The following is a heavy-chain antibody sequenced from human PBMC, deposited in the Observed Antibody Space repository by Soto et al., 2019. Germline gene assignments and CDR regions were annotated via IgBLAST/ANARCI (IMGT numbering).Heavy chain of an antibody. Sequence: GGSLRLSCAASGFTFSSYAMSWVRQAPGKGLEWVSAISGSGGSTYYADSVKGRFTISRDNSKNTLYLQMNSLRAEDTAVYYCASAGARSPSWLFDYWGQGTLVTVSS. V-gene: IGHV3-23*01. CDR2: ISGSGGST. CDR1: GFTFSSYA. D-gene: IGHD1-26*01. CDR3: ASAGARSPSWLFDY. J-gene: IGHJ4*02.